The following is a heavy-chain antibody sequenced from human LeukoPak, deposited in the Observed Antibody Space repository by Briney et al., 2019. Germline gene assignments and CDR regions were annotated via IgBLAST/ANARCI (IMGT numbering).Heavy chain of an antibody. J-gene: IGHJ3*02. D-gene: IGHD2-15*01. CDR1: GYTFTGYY. V-gene: IGHV1-2*02. Sequence: ASVKVSCKASGYTFTGYYMHWVRQAPGQGLEWMGWINPNSGGTNYAQKFQSRVTMTRDTSISTAYMELSRLRSDDTAVYYCARPVVGSPDAFDIWGQGTMVTVSS. CDR2: INPNSGGT. CDR3: ARPVVGSPDAFDI.